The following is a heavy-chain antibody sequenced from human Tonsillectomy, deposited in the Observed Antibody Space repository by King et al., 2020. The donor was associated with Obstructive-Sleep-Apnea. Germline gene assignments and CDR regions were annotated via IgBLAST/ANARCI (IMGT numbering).Heavy chain of an antibody. Sequence: EVQLVESGGGLVQPGGSLRLSCAASGFTFSSYWMHWVRQAPGKGLVWVSRINSDGSSTNYADSVKGRFTISRGNAKNTLYLQMNSLRAEDTAVYFCARDDYGANSLDYWGQGTLVTVSS. V-gene: IGHV3-74*01. CDR2: INSDGSST. CDR3: ARDDYGANSLDY. J-gene: IGHJ4*02. D-gene: IGHD4-23*01. CDR1: GFTFSSYW.